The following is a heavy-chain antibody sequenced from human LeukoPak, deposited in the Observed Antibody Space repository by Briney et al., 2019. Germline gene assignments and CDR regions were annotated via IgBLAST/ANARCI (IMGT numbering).Heavy chain of an antibody. Sequence: ASVKVSCKASGYTFSGYFMHWVRQAPGQGLEWMGRIIPNSGGTNYAQKFQGRVTMTRDTSTSTDYMELSRLRSDDTAMYFCAASIVVVAAMDAFDIWGQGTRVTVSS. V-gene: IGHV1-2*06. CDR1: GYTFSGYF. CDR3: AASIVVVAAMDAFDI. D-gene: IGHD2-15*01. CDR2: IIPNSGGT. J-gene: IGHJ3*02.